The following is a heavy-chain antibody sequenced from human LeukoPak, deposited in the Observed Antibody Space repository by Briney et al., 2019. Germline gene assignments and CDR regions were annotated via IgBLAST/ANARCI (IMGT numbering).Heavy chain of an antibody. CDR1: GFTFSSYS. Sequence: PGGSLRLSXAASGFTFSSYSMNWVRQAPGKGLEWVSSISSSSSYIYYADSVKGRFTISRDNAKNSLYLQMNSLRAEDTAVYYCARDSTLTVTETNFDYWGQGTLVTVSS. D-gene: IGHD4-17*01. CDR2: ISSSSSYI. J-gene: IGHJ4*02. CDR3: ARDSTLTVTETNFDY. V-gene: IGHV3-21*01.